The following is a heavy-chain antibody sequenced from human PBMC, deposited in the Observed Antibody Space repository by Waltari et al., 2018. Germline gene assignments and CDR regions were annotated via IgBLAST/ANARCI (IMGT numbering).Heavy chain of an antibody. J-gene: IGHJ4*02. CDR2: IIPLLDIS. D-gene: IGHD2-2*01. Sequence: QVQLVQSAAEVKKPWSSVKVSCKASGNTFSGHAITWVRQAPGQGLEWMGRIIPLLDISNYAQKFRGRITITADRSTSTAYLELNSLRSEDTAVYYCARESRSTAGIDYWGQGAQVTVSS. CDR3: ARESRSTAGIDY. CDR1: GNTFSGHA. V-gene: IGHV1-69*09.